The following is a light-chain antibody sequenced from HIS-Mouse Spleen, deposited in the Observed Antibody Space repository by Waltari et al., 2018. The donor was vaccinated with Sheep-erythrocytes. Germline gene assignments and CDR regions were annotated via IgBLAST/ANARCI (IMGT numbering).Light chain of an antibody. CDR3: CSYAGSYNHV. J-gene: IGLJ1*01. Sequence: QSALTRPRSVSGSPGQSVTISCTGTSSDVGGYNYVSWYQQHPGKAPKLMIYDVSKRPSGVPDRFSGSKSGNTASLTISGLQAEDEADYYCCSYAGSYNHVFATGTKVTVL. V-gene: IGLV2-11*01. CDR1: SSDVGGYNY. CDR2: DVS.